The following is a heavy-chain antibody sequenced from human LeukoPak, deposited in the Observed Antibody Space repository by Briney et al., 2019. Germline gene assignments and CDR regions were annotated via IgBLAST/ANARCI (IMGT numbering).Heavy chain of an antibody. CDR2: IWYDGSNK. V-gene: IGHV3-33*08. Sequence: GGSLRLSCAASGFTFSSYAMHWVRQAPGKGLEWVAVIWYDGSNKYYADPVKGRFTISRDNAKNSLYLQMNSLRAEDTAVYYCATTYYYDSSGKPLDYWGQGTLVTVSS. CDR3: ATTYYYDSSGKPLDY. J-gene: IGHJ4*02. D-gene: IGHD3-22*01. CDR1: GFTFSSYA.